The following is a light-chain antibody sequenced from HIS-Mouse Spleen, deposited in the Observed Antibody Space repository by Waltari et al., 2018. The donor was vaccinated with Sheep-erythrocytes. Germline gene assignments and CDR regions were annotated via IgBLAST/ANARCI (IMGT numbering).Light chain of an antibody. V-gene: IGLV2-23*01. Sequence: QSALTQPASVSGSPAQSITISCPRTSSDVGSYNLVSWYQQHPGKAPKLMIYEGSKRPSGVSNRFSGSKSGNTASLTISGLQAEDEADYYCCSYAGSSTPWVFGGGTKLTVL. J-gene: IGLJ3*02. CDR2: EGS. CDR1: SSDVGSYNL. CDR3: CSYAGSSTPWV.